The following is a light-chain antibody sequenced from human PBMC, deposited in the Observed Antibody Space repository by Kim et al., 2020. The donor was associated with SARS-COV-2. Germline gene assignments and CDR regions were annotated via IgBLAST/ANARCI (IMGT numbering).Light chain of an antibody. CDR1: QSVSTN. Sequence: SVSPGDGATLFCRASQSVSTNVAWYQQKPGQAPRLLIFGASPRATGVPARFSGSGSGTDFTLTIGGLQSEDFAVYFCQQYNRWPYTFGQGTKLEI. CDR2: GAS. J-gene: IGKJ2*01. CDR3: QQYNRWPYT. V-gene: IGKV3-15*01.